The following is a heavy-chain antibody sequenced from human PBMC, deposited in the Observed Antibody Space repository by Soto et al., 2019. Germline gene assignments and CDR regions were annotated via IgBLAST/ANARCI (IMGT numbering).Heavy chain of an antibody. CDR2: ISSSSSTI. V-gene: IGHV3-48*02. Sequence: GSLRLSCAASGFTFSSYSMNWVRQAPGKGLEWVSYISSSSSTIYYADSVKGRFTISRDNAKNSLYLQMNSLRDEDTAVYYCARDSLNYDILTGYYTHSYYYGMDVWGQGTTVTVSS. CDR3: ARDSLNYDILTGYYTHSYYYGMDV. J-gene: IGHJ6*02. CDR1: GFTFSSYS. D-gene: IGHD3-9*01.